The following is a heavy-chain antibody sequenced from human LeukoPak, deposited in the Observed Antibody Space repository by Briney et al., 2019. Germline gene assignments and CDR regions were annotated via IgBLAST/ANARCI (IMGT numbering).Heavy chain of an antibody. CDR1: GGSFSGYY. J-gene: IGHJ5*02. V-gene: IGHV4-34*01. Sequence: TSETLSLTCAVYGGSFSGYYWSWIRQPPGKGLEWIGEINHSGSTNYNPSLKSRVTISVDTSKNQFSLKLSSVTAADTAAYYCASPYCSGGSCYANWFDPWGQGTLVTVSS. CDR2: INHSGST. D-gene: IGHD2-15*01. CDR3: ASPYCSGGSCYANWFDP.